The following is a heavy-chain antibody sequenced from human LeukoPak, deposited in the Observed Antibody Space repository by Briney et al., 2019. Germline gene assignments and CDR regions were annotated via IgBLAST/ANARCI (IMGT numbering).Heavy chain of an antibody. CDR1: GFTFSSYG. D-gene: IGHD5-18*01. V-gene: IGHV3-30*02. CDR2: IRYDGSNK. Sequence: SGGSLRLSCAASGFTFSSYGMHWVRQAPGKGLEWVAFIRYDGSNKYYADSVKGRFTISRDNAKNSLYLQMNSLRAEDTAVYYCARDGGYSYGSFDPWGQGTLVTVSS. J-gene: IGHJ5*02. CDR3: ARDGGYSYGSFDP.